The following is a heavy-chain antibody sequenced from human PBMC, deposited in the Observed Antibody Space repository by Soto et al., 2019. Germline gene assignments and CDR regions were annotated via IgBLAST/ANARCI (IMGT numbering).Heavy chain of an antibody. Sequence: PGGSLRLSCAVSGITVSSNYMSWVRQAPGKGLEWVSVIYRGDNTYYADSVKGRFTISRDNAKNSLYLQMNSLRAEDTAVYYCARGKYYSDSSGYQYNWFDPWGQGTLVTVSS. CDR1: GITVSSNY. D-gene: IGHD3-22*01. CDR2: IYRGDNT. CDR3: ARGKYYSDSSGYQYNWFDP. J-gene: IGHJ5*02. V-gene: IGHV3-53*01.